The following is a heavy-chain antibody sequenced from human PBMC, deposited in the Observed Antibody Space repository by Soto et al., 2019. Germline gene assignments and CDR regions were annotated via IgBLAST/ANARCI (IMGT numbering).Heavy chain of an antibody. D-gene: IGHD5-18*01. J-gene: IGHJ4*02. CDR1: GYKFTDYW. V-gene: IGHV5-51*01. Sequence: PGESLKISCKASGYKFTDYWIGWVRQMPGRGLEWMGIIYPGDSDTRYSSSFQGQVIISADKSITAAYPQWRSLRASDTAIYFCVRQGYTYGPIDYWGQGSLVTVSS. CDR3: VRQGYTYGPIDY. CDR2: IYPGDSDT.